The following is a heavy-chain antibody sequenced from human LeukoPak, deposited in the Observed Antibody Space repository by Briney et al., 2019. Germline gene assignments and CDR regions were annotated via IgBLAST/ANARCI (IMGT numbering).Heavy chain of an antibody. CDR3: ARGGYSGSHHGYYYYYYYMDV. CDR2: ISPGSTRT. D-gene: IGHD1-26*01. V-gene: IGHV3-23*01. J-gene: IGHJ6*03. Sequence: SGGSLRLSCAASGFSFNNFAMSWVRQAPGKGLEWVSAISPGSTRTYYAASVKGRFTISRDNSMNTLYLHMDSLRAEDTAVYYCARGGYSGSHHGYYYYYYYMDVWGKGTTVTISS. CDR1: GFSFNNFA.